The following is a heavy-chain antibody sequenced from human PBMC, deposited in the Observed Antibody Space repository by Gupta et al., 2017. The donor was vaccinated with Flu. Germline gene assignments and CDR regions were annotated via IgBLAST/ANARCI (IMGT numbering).Heavy chain of an antibody. CDR1: GGSISDYY. Sequence: QVQLQESGPGLVKPSETLSLTCTVSGGSISDYYWTWIRQPPGKGLEWIGYIYYNGSTNYKTYRKRRVTISVDTSKNQFSLNMSSVSAAETAVDYCAKEQPHCSSSTCYAFDIGGQGTMVTVSS. D-gene: IGHD2-2*01. J-gene: IGHJ3*02. CDR3: AKEQPHCSSSTCYAFDI. CDR2: IYYNGST. V-gene: IGHV4-59*01.